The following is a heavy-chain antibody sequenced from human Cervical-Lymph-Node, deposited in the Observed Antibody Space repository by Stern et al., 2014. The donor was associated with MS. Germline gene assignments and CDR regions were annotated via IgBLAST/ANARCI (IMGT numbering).Heavy chain of an antibody. D-gene: IGHD3-10*01. V-gene: IGHV1-69*06. CDR1: GDTLDNYA. CDR3: ARDQGDYGSENSYSWFDP. CDR2: IIPDLGTT. Sequence: VQLVESGAEVRKAGSSVKVSCKASGDTLDNYAMSWVRQAPGQSLEWMGGIIPDLGTTEYKKRFQGRVTITADKSTSTVYMELTSLRSEDTAVYYCARDQGDYGSENSYSWFDPWGQGTLVTVSS. J-gene: IGHJ5*02.